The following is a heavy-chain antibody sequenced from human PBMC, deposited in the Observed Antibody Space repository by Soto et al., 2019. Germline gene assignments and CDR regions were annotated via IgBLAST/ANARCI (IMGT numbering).Heavy chain of an antibody. V-gene: IGHV3-15*01. CDR3: TAVRPGDNWFDP. D-gene: IGHD4-17*01. J-gene: IGHJ5*02. CDR2: IKSKTDGGTT. Sequence: EVQLVESGGGLVKPGGSLRLSCAASGFTFSNAWMSWVRQAPGKGLEWVGRIKSKTDGGTTDYAAPVKGRFTISRDDSKNTRYLQMNSLKTEDTAVYYCTAVRPGDNWFDPWGQGTLVTVSS. CDR1: GFTFSNAW.